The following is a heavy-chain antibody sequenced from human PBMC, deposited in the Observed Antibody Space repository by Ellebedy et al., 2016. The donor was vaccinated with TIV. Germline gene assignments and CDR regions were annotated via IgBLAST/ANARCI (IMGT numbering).Heavy chain of an antibody. CDR3: ARDNDSSGIDY. V-gene: IGHV1-69*04. CDR2: IIPILGIA. CDR1: GGTFSSYA. J-gene: IGHJ4*02. D-gene: IGHD3-22*01. Sequence: SVKVSCXASGGTFSSYAISWVRQAPGQGLEWMGRIIPILGIANYAQKFQGRVTITADKSTSTAYMELSSLRSEDTAVYYCARDNDSSGIDYWGQGTLVTVSS.